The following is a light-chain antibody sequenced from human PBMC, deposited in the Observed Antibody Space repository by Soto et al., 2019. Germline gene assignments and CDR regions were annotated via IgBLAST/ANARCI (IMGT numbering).Light chain of an antibody. J-gene: IGLJ2*01. CDR1: SSNIGSNI. CDR3: AAWDDSLNGVV. CDR2: SNN. V-gene: IGLV1-44*01. Sequence: QYVLTQPPSASGTPGQRVTISCSGSSSNIGSNIVNWYQQLPGTAPKLLIYSNNRRPSGVPDRFSGSKSGTSASLAISGLQSEDEVDYYCAAWDDSLNGVVFGGGTNLTVL.